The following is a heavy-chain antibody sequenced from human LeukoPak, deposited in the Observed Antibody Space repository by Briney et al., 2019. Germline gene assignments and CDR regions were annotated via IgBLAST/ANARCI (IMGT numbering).Heavy chain of an antibody. V-gene: IGHV4-39*01. Sequence: PSETLSLTCTVSGGSIIDNNYYWAWIRQPPGKGLEWIGSCLYSGNTYYNSSLESRVTISVDTSKNQFSLKLSSVTAADTAVYYSGRRGVSAVVPAAFDYWGQGTLVTVSS. CDR2: CLYSGNT. CDR3: GRRGVSAVVPAAFDY. D-gene: IGHD2-2*01. CDR1: GGSIIDNNYY. J-gene: IGHJ4*02.